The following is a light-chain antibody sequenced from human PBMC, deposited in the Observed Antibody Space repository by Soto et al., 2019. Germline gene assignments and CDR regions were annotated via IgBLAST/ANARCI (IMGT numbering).Light chain of an antibody. CDR3: QQYGSSPPT. CDR2: GVS. J-gene: IGKJ1*01. Sequence: EIVLTQSPGTLSLSPGERATLSCRASQSVSSSYSAWYQQKPGQAPRLLIYGVSSRASGTPDKFSGSGSGTDFTLTISRLGPEDAAVYYCQQYGSSPPTLGQGTKVDIK. CDR1: QSVSSSY. V-gene: IGKV3-20*01.